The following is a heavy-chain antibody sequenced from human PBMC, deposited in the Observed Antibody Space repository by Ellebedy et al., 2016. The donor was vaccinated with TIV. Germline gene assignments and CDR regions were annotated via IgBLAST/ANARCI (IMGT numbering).Heavy chain of an antibody. V-gene: IGHV5-51*01. CDR3: ARRPFRSRSLYDY. Sequence: KVSCKGSGYSFTSYWVGWVRQMPGKGLEWMGIIYPGDSDTRYSPSFQGQVPISADKSISTAYLQWSSLKASDTAMYYCARRPFRSRSLYDYWGQGTLVTVSS. D-gene: IGHD3-3*01. J-gene: IGHJ4*02. CDR1: GYSFTSYW. CDR2: IYPGDSDT.